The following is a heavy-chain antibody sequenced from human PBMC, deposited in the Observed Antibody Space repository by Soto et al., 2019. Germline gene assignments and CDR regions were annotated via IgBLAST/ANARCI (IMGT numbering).Heavy chain of an antibody. D-gene: IGHD6-13*01. CDR3: SRPSSSRRYIDP. CDR2: INQDGSEK. V-gene: IGHV3-7*01. J-gene: IGHJ5*02. Sequence: GGSLRLSCVASGFTFSKSWMNWVRQAPGKGLQWVANINQDGSEKSYVDSVKGRFTISRDNARNSLFLQMDSPGVDDTAVYFCSRPSSSRRYIDPWGPGTFVTVS. CDR1: GFTFSKSW.